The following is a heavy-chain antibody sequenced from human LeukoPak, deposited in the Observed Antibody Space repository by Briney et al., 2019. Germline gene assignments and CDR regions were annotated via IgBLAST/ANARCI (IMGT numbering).Heavy chain of an antibody. CDR2: IYYSGST. D-gene: IGHD6-13*01. J-gene: IGHJ5*02. CDR1: GGSISSSSYY. Sequence: ASETLSLTCTVSGGSISSSSYYWGRIRQPPGKGLEWIGSIYYSGSTYYNPSLKSRVTISVDTSKNQFSLKLSSVTAADTAVYYCARHVPGAAGILRWFDPWGQGTLVTVSS. V-gene: IGHV4-39*01. CDR3: ARHVPGAAGILRWFDP.